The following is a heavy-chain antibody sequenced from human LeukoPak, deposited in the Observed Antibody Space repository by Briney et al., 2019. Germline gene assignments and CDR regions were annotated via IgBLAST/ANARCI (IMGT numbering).Heavy chain of an antibody. CDR2: ISYDGSNK. CDR1: GFTFSSYT. D-gene: IGHD6-13*01. CDR3: ARQQLVRSYYYYGMDV. J-gene: IGHJ6*02. V-gene: IGHV3-30-3*01. Sequence: TGGSLRLSCAASGFTFSSYTMHWVRQAPGKGLEWVAMISYDGSNKYYADSVKGRFTISRDNSKNTLYLQMNSLRAEDTAVYYCARQQLVRSYYYYGMDVWGQGTTVTVSS.